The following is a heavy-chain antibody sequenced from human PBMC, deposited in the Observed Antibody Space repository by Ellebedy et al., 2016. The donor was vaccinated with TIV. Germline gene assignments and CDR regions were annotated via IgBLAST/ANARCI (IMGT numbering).Heavy chain of an antibody. CDR1: GFTFSDFS. Sequence: GESLKISCAVSGFTFSDFSMNWVRQAPGKGLEWVSSIRSSSNYIYYADSVKGRFTISRDNAKNSFYLQMNSLRAEDTAVYYCARGGSVSALYNWFDPWGRGTLVTVSS. J-gene: IGHJ5*02. V-gene: IGHV3-21*01. CDR3: ARGGSVSALYNWFDP. D-gene: IGHD6-19*01. CDR2: IRSSSNYI.